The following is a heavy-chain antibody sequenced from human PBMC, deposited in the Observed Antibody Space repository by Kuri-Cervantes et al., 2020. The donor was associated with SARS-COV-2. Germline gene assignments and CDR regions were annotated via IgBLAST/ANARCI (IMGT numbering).Heavy chain of an antibody. CDR1: GFILDDFG. J-gene: IGHJ6*03. Sequence: LSLTCAASGFILDDFGMYWVRQAPGKGLEWVSSITWDGGSTFYADSVKGRFTISRDNAKNSLYLHMNSLRGDDTAVYYCARVAGEGPIYYYYMDVWGKGTTVTVSS. CDR2: ITWDGGST. V-gene: IGHV3-43D*03. D-gene: IGHD2-21*01. CDR3: ARVAGEGPIYYYYMDV.